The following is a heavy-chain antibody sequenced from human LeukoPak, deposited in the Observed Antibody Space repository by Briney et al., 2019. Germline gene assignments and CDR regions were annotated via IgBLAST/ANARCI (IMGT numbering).Heavy chain of an antibody. CDR1: GFTFSSYT. V-gene: IGHV3-21*01. CDR3: ARAVPQQQLVEGY. J-gene: IGHJ4*02. CDR2: ITSSSNYI. Sequence: GGSLRLSCAASGFTFSSYTINWVRQAPGKGLEWVSSITSSSNYIYYADSVKGRFTISRDNAKNSLYLQMNSLRAEDTAVYYCARAVPQQQLVEGYWGQGTLVTVSS. D-gene: IGHD6-13*01.